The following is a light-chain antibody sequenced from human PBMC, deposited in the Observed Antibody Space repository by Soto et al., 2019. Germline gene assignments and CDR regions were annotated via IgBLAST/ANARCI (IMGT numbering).Light chain of an antibody. V-gene: IGKV1-39*01. Sequence: DIQMTQSPSSLSASLGDRVTITCRTSQSICSYLKWYQQKPGKAPTLLIYAASSLQSGVPSRFSGSGSGTDFTLTISSLQPEDFATYYCQQSYSTPYTFGQGTKLEIK. CDR1: QSICSY. CDR3: QQSYSTPYT. CDR2: AAS. J-gene: IGKJ2*01.